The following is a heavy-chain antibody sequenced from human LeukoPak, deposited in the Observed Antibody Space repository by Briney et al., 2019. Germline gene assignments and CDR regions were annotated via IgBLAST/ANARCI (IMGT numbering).Heavy chain of an antibody. CDR2: ICGGGGSK. V-gene: IGHV3-23*01. CDR1: GFSFGTYA. J-gene: IGHJ4*02. D-gene: IGHD1-14*01. CDR3: AKGRRDHKPFDY. Sequence: PGGSLRLSCAASGFSFGTYALSWVRQAPGKGLEWVSIICGGGGSKYYADSVRGRFTISRDNSKSTLYLQMSSLRAEDTAVYYCAKGRRDHKPFDYWGQGNLVTASS.